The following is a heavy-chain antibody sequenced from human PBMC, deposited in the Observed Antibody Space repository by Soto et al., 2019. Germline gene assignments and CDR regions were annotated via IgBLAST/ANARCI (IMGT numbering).Heavy chain of an antibody. CDR2: IYHSGST. CDR3: AREIAVAGLGY. J-gene: IGHJ4*02. D-gene: IGHD6-19*01. CDR1: GGSFSGYY. Sequence: PSETLSLTCAVYGGSFSGYYWSWIRQPPGKGLEWIGEIYHSGSTNYNPSLKSRVTISVDTSKNQFSLKLSSVTAADTAVYYCAREIAVAGLGYWGQGTLVTVSS. V-gene: IGHV4-34*01.